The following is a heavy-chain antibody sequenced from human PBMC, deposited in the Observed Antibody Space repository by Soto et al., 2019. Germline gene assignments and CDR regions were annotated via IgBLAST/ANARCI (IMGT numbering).Heavy chain of an antibody. CDR2: IKSKTDGGTT. Sequence: GGSLRLSCAASGFTFSNAWMSWVRQAPGKGLEWVGRIKSKTDGGTTDYAAPVQGRFTISRDDSKNTLYLQMNSLKTEDTAVYYCTTDPLVQWLVSYHYCGMDVWGQATTVTVSS. CDR3: TTDPLVQWLVSYHYCGMDV. V-gene: IGHV3-15*01. J-gene: IGHJ6*01. CDR1: GFTFSNAW. D-gene: IGHD6-19*01.